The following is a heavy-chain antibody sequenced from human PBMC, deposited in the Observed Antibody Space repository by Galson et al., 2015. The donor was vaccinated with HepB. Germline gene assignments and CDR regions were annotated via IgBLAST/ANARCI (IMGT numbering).Heavy chain of an antibody. J-gene: IGHJ6*02. V-gene: IGHV4-59*08. CDR3: ASSLVVPAGNEYYYYAMDV. Sequence: ETLSLTCTVSGISICNYYWSWIRQPPGKGLEWIGYIYYSGNTNYKPSLKSRVTISLDMSKNKFSLKLSSVTAEDTAVYYCASSLVVPAGNEYYYYAMDVWGQGTTVTVSS. D-gene: IGHD2-2*01. CDR1: GISICNYY. CDR2: IYYSGNT.